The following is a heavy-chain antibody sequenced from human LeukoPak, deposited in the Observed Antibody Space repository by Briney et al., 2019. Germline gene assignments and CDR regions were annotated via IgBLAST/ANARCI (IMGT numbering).Heavy chain of an antibody. D-gene: IGHD6-13*01. CDR2: ILVGGSDT. CDR1: GFPFSSYG. CDR3: VRDGDSSSWNLDY. Sequence: GGSLRLSCAASGFPFSSYGMHWIRQAPDKGLEWVAFILVGGSDTFYTDSVKGRFTISRDNSKNTVFLQMNSLRVEDTAIYYCVRDGDSSSWNLDYWGQGTLVTVSS. V-gene: IGHV3-33*01. J-gene: IGHJ4*02.